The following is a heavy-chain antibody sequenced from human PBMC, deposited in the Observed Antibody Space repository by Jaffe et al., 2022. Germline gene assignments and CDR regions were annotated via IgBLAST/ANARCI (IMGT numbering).Heavy chain of an antibody. Sequence: QVQLVESGGGVVQPGRSLRLSCAASGFTFSSYGMHWVRQAPGKGLEWVAVISYDGSNKYYADSVKGRFTISRDNSKNTLYLQMNSLRAEDTAVYYCAKEHDYGDGNYYYYYYMDVWGKGTTVTVSS. CDR2: ISYDGSNK. CDR3: AKEHDYGDGNYYYYYYMDV. CDR1: GFTFSSYG. J-gene: IGHJ6*03. D-gene: IGHD4-17*01. V-gene: IGHV3-30*18.